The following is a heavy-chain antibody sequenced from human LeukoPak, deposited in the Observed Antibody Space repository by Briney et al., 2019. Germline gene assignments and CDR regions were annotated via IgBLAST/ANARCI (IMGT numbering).Heavy chain of an antibody. CDR3: ARGLQVLLWFGDERPFDP. J-gene: IGHJ5*02. Sequence: SSETLSLTCAVYGGSFSGYYWSWIRQPPGKGLEWIGEINHSGSTNYNPSLKSRVTISVDTSKNQFSLKLSPVTAADTAVYYCARGLQVLLWFGDERPFDPWGQGTLVTVSS. D-gene: IGHD3-10*01. CDR2: INHSGST. V-gene: IGHV4-34*01. CDR1: GGSFSGYY.